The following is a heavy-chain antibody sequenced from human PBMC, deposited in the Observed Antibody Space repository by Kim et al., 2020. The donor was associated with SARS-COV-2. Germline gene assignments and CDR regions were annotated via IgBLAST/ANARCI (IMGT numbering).Heavy chain of an antibody. Sequence: GSTYYNPSLKSRLTISLDTSKNQFSLKLTSMTAADTAVYYCVRQGAAVNTWGQGTLVTVSS. CDR2: GST. D-gene: IGHD6-25*01. CDR3: VRQGAAVNT. V-gene: IGHV4-39*07. J-gene: IGHJ5*02.